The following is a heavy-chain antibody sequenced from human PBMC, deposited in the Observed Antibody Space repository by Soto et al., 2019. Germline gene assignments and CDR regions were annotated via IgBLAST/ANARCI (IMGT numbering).Heavy chain of an antibody. CDR2: ISGSGGST. Sequence: GGSLRLSCAASGFTFSSYAMSWVRQAPGKGLEWVSAISGSGGSTYYADSVKGRFTISRDNSKNTLYLQMNSLRAEDTAVYFCARGTGDYDFWSGYHATDYFDYWSQGTLVTVSS. V-gene: IGHV3-23*01. CDR3: ARGTGDYDFWSGYHATDYFDY. D-gene: IGHD3-3*01. CDR1: GFTFSSYA. J-gene: IGHJ4*02.